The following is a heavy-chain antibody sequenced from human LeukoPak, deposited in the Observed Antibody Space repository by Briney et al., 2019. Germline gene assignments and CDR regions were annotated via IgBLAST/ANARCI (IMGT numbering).Heavy chain of an antibody. D-gene: IGHD6-19*01. CDR3: AKTTVGYSSGRYPGWPADC. J-gene: IGHJ4*02. V-gene: IGHV3-23*01. Sequence: PGGSLRLSCEASGFTFNTYAIYWVRQAPGTGLEWVSGICRSGGCTYYADTVKGRFTISRDNSKNTVYLQMNTLAADDTAVYYCAKTTVGYSSGRYPGWPADCWGQGTLVTVSS. CDR1: GFTFNTYA. CDR2: ICRSGGCT.